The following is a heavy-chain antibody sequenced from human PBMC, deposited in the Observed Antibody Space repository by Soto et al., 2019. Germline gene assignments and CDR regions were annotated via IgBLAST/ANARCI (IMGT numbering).Heavy chain of an antibody. CDR1: GFTFSSYA. CDR3: AKSPISSGGTLRYFDY. Sequence: VGSLRLSCAASGFTFSSYAMSWVRQAPGKGLKWVSASGGSSGSTYYADSVVGRFTISRDNSKNTLFLQMNRLRAEDTAVYYCAKSPISSGGTLRYFDYWGPGTLVTVST. CDR2: SGGSSGST. V-gene: IGHV3-23*01. J-gene: IGHJ4*02. D-gene: IGHD2-15*01.